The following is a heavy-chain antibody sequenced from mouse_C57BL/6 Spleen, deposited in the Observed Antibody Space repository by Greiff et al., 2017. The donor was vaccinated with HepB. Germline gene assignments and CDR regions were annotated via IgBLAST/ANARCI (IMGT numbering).Heavy chain of an antibody. D-gene: IGHD2-2*01. J-gene: IGHJ1*03. Sequence: QVQLQQSGAELVKPGASVKMSCKASGYTFTSYWITWVKQRPGQGLEWIGDIYPGSGSTNYNEKFKSKATLTVDTSSSTAYMQLSSLTSADSAVYYGASREVSAHWYFDVWGTGTTVTVSS. CDR3: ASREVSAHWYFDV. V-gene: IGHV1-55*01. CDR1: GYTFTSYW. CDR2: IYPGSGST.